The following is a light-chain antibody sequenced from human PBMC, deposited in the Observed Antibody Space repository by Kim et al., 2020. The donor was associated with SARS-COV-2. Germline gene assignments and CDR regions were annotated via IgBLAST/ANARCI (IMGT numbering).Light chain of an antibody. CDR2: GAS. V-gene: IGKV3-20*01. J-gene: IGKJ4*01. Sequence: DIVLTQSPGTLSLSPGERAILSCRASQRITYNRLAWYQQKAGQAPRLLIYGASSRASGIPDRFSGSGSGTDFTLRITRLEPEDFAVYYFQQYGKSPPFIFGGGTKVDIK. CDR3: QQYGKSPPFI. CDR1: QRITYNR.